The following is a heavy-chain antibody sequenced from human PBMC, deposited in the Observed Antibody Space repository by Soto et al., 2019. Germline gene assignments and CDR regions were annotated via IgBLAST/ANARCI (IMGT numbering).Heavy chain of an antibody. J-gene: IGHJ6*02. Sequence: ASVKVSCKASGGTFSSYAISWVRQAPGQGLEWMGGIIPIFGTANYAQKFQGRVTITADESTSTAYMELSSLRSEDTAVYYCARDRRDIGPDAILRGYYYGMDVWGQGTTVTVAS. CDR2: IIPIFGTA. CDR3: ARDRRDIGPDAILRGYYYGMDV. V-gene: IGHV1-69*13. CDR1: GGTFSSYA. D-gene: IGHD2-2*01.